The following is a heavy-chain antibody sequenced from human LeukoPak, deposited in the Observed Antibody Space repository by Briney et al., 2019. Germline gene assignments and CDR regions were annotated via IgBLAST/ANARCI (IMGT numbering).Heavy chain of an antibody. CDR3: AKKYDSSGYYYEVDY. J-gene: IGHJ4*02. D-gene: IGHD3-22*01. V-gene: IGHV3-30*18. CDR1: EFTFSSYG. CDR2: ISYDGSNK. Sequence: PGGSLRLSCAASEFTFSSYGMHWVRQAPGKGLEWVAVISYDGSNKYYADSVKGRFTISRDNSKNTLYLQMNSLRAEDTAVYYCAKKYDSSGYYYEVDYWGQGTLVTVSS.